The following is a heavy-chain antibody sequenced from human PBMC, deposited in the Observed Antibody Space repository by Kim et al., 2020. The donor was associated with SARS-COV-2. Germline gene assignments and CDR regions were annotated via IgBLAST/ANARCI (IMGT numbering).Heavy chain of an antibody. CDR3: ARVSSSNSNLLDY. V-gene: IGHV4-4*02. CDR2: IYHGGST. CDR1: GGSISSNYW. J-gene: IGHJ4*02. Sequence: SETLSLTCAVSGGSISSNYWWSWVRQPPGKGLEWIGEIYHGGSTDYNPSLKSRVTISVDKSKNQFSLKLTSVTAADTAVYYCARVSSSNSNLLDYWGQGTLVTVSS. D-gene: IGHD4-4*01.